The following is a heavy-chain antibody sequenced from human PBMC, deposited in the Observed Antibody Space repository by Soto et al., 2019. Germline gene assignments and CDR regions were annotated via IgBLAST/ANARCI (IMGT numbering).Heavy chain of an antibody. V-gene: IGHV1-8*02. D-gene: IGHD6-13*01. Sequence: ASVKVSCKASGYTFINFDISWVRQATRQGLEWMGWMNPGSGKTGYANKFQGRVTMTRDASTGTAHLELSSLTSEDTAVYYCARMASAGTLNWFDPWGQGTLVTVSS. CDR3: ARMASAGTLNWFDP. CDR2: MNPGSGKT. CDR1: GYTFINFD. J-gene: IGHJ5*02.